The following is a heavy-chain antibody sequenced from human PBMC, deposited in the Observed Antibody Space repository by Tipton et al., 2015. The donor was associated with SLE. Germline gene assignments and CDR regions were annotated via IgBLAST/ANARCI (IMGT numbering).Heavy chain of an antibody. J-gene: IGHJ2*01. CDR3: ARRVHYGDYTWGYWYFGL. Sequence: TLSLTCTVSGGPISSYYWSWIRQPPGKGLEWIGYIYYSGSTNYNPSLKSPATIAVNTSKNQFSLKLSSVTAADTAVFYCARRVHYGDYTWGYWYFGLWGRGTLVTVSS. D-gene: IGHD4-17*01. CDR1: GGPISSYY. V-gene: IGHV4-59*08. CDR2: IYYSGST.